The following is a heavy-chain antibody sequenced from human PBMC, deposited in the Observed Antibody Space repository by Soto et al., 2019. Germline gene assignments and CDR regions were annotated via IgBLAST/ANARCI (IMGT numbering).Heavy chain of an antibody. J-gene: IGHJ5*02. D-gene: IGHD2-2*01. CDR2: IYYSGST. CDR3: ARGQRGLVVVPGGIPVSDWFDP. Sequence: SVTLCVTCTVAGGSLISGVYYWSWIRQHPGKGLEWIGYIYYSGSTYYNPSLKSRVTISVDTSKNQFSLKLSSVTAADTAVYYCARGQRGLVVVPGGIPVSDWFDPWGQGTLVTVSS. V-gene: IGHV4-31*03. CDR1: GGSLISGVYY.